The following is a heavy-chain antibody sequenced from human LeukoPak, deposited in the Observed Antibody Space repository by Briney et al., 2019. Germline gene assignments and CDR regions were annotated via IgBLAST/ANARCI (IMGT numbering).Heavy chain of an antibody. Sequence: SVTVSCKASGGTFSSYAISWVRQAPGQGLEWMGGIIPIFGTANYAQKFQGRVTITADESTSTAYMELSSLRSEDTAVYYCALGYGGNSVQNYFDYWGQGTLVTVSS. CDR2: IIPIFGTA. J-gene: IGHJ4*02. CDR1: GGTFSSYA. V-gene: IGHV1-69*13. CDR3: ALGYGGNSVQNYFDY. D-gene: IGHD4-23*01.